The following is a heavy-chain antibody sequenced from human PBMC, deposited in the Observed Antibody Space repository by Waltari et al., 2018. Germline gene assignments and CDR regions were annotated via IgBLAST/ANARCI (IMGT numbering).Heavy chain of an antibody. Sequence: QLQLQESGPGLVKSSETLSLICSVSGGSISTNNFYWGWIRQTPGKGLGWIGRVHYTGNPYYNPPLKHRVTIPVDSARNGFSLRLRSVTASATAVYYCARLFNHYIDVWGRGTAVTVSS. V-gene: IGHV4-39*01. J-gene: IGHJ6*03. CDR3: ARLFNHYIDV. CDR2: VHYTGNP. CDR1: GGSISTNNFY.